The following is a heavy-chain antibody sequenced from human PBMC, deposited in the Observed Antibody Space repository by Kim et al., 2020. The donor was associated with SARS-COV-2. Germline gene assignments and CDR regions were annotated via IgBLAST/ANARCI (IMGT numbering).Heavy chain of an antibody. CDR1: GFTFSNYT. CDR2: ISGSRSYI. V-gene: IGHV3-21*01. D-gene: IGHD6-6*01. CDR3: ARDRPKGYYYGMDV. J-gene: IGHJ6*02. Sequence: GGSLRLSCAASGFTFSNYTMNWLRQAPGKGLEWLSSISGSRSYIYSADSVRGRFTISRDTATNSLFLQMKSLSVEDTAVYFCARDRPKGYYYGMDVWGPGTTVTVSS.